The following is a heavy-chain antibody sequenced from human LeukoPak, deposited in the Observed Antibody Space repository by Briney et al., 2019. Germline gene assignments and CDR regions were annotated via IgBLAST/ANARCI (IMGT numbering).Heavy chain of an antibody. Sequence: GGSLRLSCAASGFTFSDYTMSWVRQAPGKGLEWVSTITYSGGDTYFADSVKGRFTISRDKSKNTLHLQMNSLRAEDTAIYYCARERSVYYIFDQWGQGTLVTVSS. V-gene: IGHV3-23*01. CDR2: ITYSGGDT. J-gene: IGHJ4*02. D-gene: IGHD3-3*01. CDR1: GFTFSDYT. CDR3: ARERSVYYIFDQ.